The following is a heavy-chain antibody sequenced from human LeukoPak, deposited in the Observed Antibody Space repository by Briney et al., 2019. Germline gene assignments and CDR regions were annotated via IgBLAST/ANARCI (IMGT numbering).Heavy chain of an antibody. D-gene: IGHD3-10*01. V-gene: IGHV4-4*07. CDR2: IYISGST. CDR3: ARDGSFFTPGSFDI. Sequence: SETLSLTCTVSGGSISSYYWSWIRQPAGKGLEWIGRIYISGSTNYNPSLKSRVTMSVDTSKNQFSLKLSSVTAADTAVYYCARDGSFFTPGSFDIWGQGTMVTVSS. J-gene: IGHJ3*02. CDR1: GGSISSYY.